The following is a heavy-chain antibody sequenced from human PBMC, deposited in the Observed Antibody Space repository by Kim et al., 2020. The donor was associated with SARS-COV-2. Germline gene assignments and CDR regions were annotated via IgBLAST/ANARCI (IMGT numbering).Heavy chain of an antibody. Sequence: ASVKVSCQASGYTFTGYYMHWVRQAPGQGLEWVGRINPNSGGTDFGPKFQGRATMTRDTSISTAYLELSNLRSDDTAVYYCARDIKGAYYYGSSDCPSRYYAMDVWGQGTTVTVSS. V-gene: IGHV1-2*06. D-gene: IGHD3-22*01. CDR1: GYTFTGYY. J-gene: IGHJ6*02. CDR2: INPNSGGT. CDR3: ARDIKGAYYYGSSDCPSRYYAMDV.